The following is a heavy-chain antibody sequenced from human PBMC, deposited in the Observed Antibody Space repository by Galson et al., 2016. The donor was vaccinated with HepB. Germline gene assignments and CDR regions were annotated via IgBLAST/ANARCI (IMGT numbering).Heavy chain of an antibody. D-gene: IGHD2-8*01. J-gene: IGHJ3*01. CDR1: GDSISRNTW. CDR3: ARVNVSLLGFDV. V-gene: IGHV4-4*02. CDR2: IHHTGSS. Sequence: LSLTCAVSGDSISRNTWWTWVRRPPGKGLEWIGEIHHTGSSNYNSSLKSRVTMSVDKSKNQFSLKLTAVTAADTALYYCARVNVSLLGFDVWGLGTMVSVSS.